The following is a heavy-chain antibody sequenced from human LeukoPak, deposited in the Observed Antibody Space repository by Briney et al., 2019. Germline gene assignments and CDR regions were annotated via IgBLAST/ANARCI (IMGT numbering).Heavy chain of an antibody. V-gene: IGHV3-43*01. Sequence: GGSLRLSCAASGFTFDDYTMHWVRQAPGKGLEWVSLISWDGGSTYYADSVKGRFTISRDNAKNSLYLQMNSLRAEDTAVYYCARDGKGIGVAGIDYWGQGILVTVSS. CDR1: GFTFDDYT. J-gene: IGHJ4*02. CDR2: ISWDGGST. D-gene: IGHD6-19*01. CDR3: ARDGKGIGVAGIDY.